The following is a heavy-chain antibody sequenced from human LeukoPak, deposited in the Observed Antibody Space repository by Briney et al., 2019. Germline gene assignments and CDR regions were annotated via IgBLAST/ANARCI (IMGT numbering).Heavy chain of an antibody. V-gene: IGHV3-23*01. CDR1: GFTFSSYS. J-gene: IGHJ5*02. CDR3: ATSSGWSPPWS. D-gene: IGHD6-19*01. Sequence: GGSLRLSCAASGFTFSSYSMNWVRQAPGKGLEWVSTISGGGSTNYADSVKGRFTISRDNSKNTLYLQMNSLRAEDTAVYYCATSSGWSPPWSWGQGTLVTVSS. CDR2: ISGGGST.